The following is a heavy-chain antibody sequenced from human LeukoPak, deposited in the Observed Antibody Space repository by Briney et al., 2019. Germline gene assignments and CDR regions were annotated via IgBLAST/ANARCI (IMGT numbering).Heavy chain of an antibody. CDR3: TRGPSYHSKWVGGMWFDP. J-gene: IGHJ5*02. CDR2: INPSGGST. V-gene: IGHV1-46*01. CDR1: GYTFTSYY. D-gene: IGHD3-10*01. Sequence: ASVKVSCKASGYTFTSYYMQWVRQAPGQGLEWMGIINPSGGSTSYAQKFQGRVTMTRDTSTSTVYMELSSLRSEDTAVYYCTRGPSYHSKWVGGMWFDPWGQGTLVSVSS.